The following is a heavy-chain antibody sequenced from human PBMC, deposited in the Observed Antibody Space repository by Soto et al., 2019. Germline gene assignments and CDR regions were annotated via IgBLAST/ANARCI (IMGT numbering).Heavy chain of an antibody. V-gene: IGHV3-33*01. CDR3: ARDRGGIFGVAYYGMDV. J-gene: IGHJ6*02. Sequence: LRLSCAASGFTFSSYGMHWVRQAPGKGLEWVAVIWYDGSNKYYADSVKGRFTISRDNSKNTLYLQMNSLRAEDTTVYYCARDRGGIFGVAYYGMDVWGQGTTVTVSS. D-gene: IGHD3-3*01. CDR2: IWYDGSNK. CDR1: GFTFSSYG.